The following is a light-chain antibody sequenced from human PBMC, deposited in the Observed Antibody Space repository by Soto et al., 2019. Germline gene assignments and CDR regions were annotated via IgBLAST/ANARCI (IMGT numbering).Light chain of an antibody. CDR2: NAS. Sequence: EIVLTQSPGTLSLSPGERATLSCRASQSVTSGYLAWYQQKPGQAPRLLIYNASTRAPGIPDRFSGSGSGTDFSLTISRLQPEDFAVYYFQQYGSSPHTFGQGARVE. CDR1: QSVTSGY. CDR3: QQYGSSPHT. J-gene: IGKJ2*01. V-gene: IGKV3-20*01.